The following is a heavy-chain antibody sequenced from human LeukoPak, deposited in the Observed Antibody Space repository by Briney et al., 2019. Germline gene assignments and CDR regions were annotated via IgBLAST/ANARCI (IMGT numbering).Heavy chain of an antibody. CDR1: GFTFSDYY. J-gene: IGHJ4*02. Sequence: PGGSLRLSCAASGFTFSDYYMSWIRQAPGKGLEWVSYISSSGSTIYYADSVKGRFTISRDNAKNSLYLQMNSLRAEDTAVYYCATAIKTPPTYDFWSGYHAGFDYWGQGTLVTVSS. V-gene: IGHV3-11*01. CDR2: ISSSGSTI. D-gene: IGHD3-3*01. CDR3: ATAIKTPPTYDFWSGYHAGFDY.